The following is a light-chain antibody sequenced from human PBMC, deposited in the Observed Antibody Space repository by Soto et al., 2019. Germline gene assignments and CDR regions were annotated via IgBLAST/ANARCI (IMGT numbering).Light chain of an antibody. V-gene: IGLV2-14*01. CDR2: EVS. Sequence: QSALTQPASVSGPPGQSITISCTGTSNDVGGYNYVSWYQQYPGKAPKLMIYEVSNRPSGVSNRFSGSKSGNTASLTISGLQAEDEADYYCSSYTSSNTYVFGTGTKLTVL. J-gene: IGLJ1*01. CDR3: SSYTSSNTYV. CDR1: SNDVGGYNY.